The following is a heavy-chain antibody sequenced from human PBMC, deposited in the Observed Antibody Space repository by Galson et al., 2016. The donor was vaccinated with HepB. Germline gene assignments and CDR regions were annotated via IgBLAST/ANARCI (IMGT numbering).Heavy chain of an antibody. V-gene: IGHV3-NL1*01. J-gene: IGHJ6*02. Sequence: SLRLSCAASGFTFISYNMNWVRQAPGKGLEWVSVITGSGVTYYADSVKGRFTISRDNSKNTLFLQMNSLRAEDTAVYYCAKEPAPVGSYGVYYYYGMDVWGQGTTVTVSS. CDR3: AKEPAPVGSYGVYYYYGMDV. D-gene: IGHD1-26*01. CDR2: ITGSGVT. CDR1: GFTFISYN.